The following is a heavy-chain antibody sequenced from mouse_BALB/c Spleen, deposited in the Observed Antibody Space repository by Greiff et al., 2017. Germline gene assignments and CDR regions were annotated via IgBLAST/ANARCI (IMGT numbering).Heavy chain of an antibody. Sequence: QVHVKQSGAELVRPGTSVKVSCKASGYAFTNYLIEWVKQRPGQGLEWIGVINPGSGGTNYNEKFKGKATLTADKSSSTAYMQLSSLTSDDSAVYFCARWGGKDYAMDYWGQGTSVTVSS. J-gene: IGHJ4*01. V-gene: IGHV1-54*01. CDR1: GYAFTNYL. CDR2: INPGSGGT. D-gene: IGHD1-1*02. CDR3: ARWGGKDYAMDY.